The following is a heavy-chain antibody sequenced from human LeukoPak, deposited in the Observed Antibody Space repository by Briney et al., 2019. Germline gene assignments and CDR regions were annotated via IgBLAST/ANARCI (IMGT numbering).Heavy chain of an antibody. Sequence: PAGSLRLSCAASGFTFSTYGIHWVRQAPGKGLEWVAFIRDDGTNKWYADSVKGRFTISRDNSKNTLYLQMNSLRVEDTAVYHCAKDRDYGDYPSAYYYYMDVWGNGTTVPVSS. CDR1: GFTFSTYG. V-gene: IGHV3-30*02. D-gene: IGHD4-17*01. J-gene: IGHJ6*03. CDR3: AKDRDYGDYPSAYYYYMDV. CDR2: IRDDGTNK.